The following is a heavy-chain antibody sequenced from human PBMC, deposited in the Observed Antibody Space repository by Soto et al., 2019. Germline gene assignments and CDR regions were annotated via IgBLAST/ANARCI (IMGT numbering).Heavy chain of an antibody. CDR3: VRARSTDSRPDY. V-gene: IGHV3-21*01. CDR1: GFTFSLYS. D-gene: IGHD3-22*01. Sequence: EVQLVESGGGLVKPGGSLRLSCAASGFTFSLYSMIWVRQARGKGLEWVASITSSSSYIYYEDSLKGRFTISRDNAKNSLFLQLDSLRAEDTAVYFCVRARSTDSRPDYWGQGTLVTVSS. J-gene: IGHJ4*02. CDR2: ITSSSSYI.